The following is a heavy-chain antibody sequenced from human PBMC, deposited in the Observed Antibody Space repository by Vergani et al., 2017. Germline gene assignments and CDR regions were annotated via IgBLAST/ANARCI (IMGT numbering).Heavy chain of an antibody. J-gene: IGHJ4*02. Sequence: QVQLVESGGGVVQPGRSLSLSCAASGFTFRSYDMHWVRQSPGKGLGWVAVIWYDGSNKYYADSVKGRFTISRDNSKNTLYLQMNSLRAEDTAVYYCARDSRHYGDSAFDYWGQGTLVTVSS. CDR2: IWYDGSNK. CDR3: ARDSRHYGDSAFDY. D-gene: IGHD4-17*01. CDR1: GFTFRSYD. V-gene: IGHV3-33*01.